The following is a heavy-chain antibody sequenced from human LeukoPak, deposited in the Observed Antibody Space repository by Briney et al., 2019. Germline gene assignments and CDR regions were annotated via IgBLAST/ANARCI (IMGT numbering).Heavy chain of an antibody. CDR1: GYTFTGYY. V-gene: IGHV1-2*02. Sequence: ASVKVSCKASGYTFTGYYMHWVRQAPGQVLAWMGWINPNSGGTNYAQKFQGRVTMTRDTSISTAYMELSRLRSDDTAVYYCARDRYSRSWPLDYWSQGTLVTVSS. CDR3: ARDRYSRSWPLDY. J-gene: IGHJ4*02. D-gene: IGHD6-13*01. CDR2: INPNSGGT.